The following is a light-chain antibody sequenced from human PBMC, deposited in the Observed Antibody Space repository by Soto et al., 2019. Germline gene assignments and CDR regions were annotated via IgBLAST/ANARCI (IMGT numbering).Light chain of an antibody. V-gene: IGLV2-14*01. CDR1: RSDVGAYNY. Sequence: QSALTQPASVSGSPGQAITISCTGTRSDVGAYNYVSWYQRHPGKAPKLLIYEVISRPSGVSNRFSGSKSGITASLTISGLQAEDEADYFCSSYTSTDTLYVFGSGTKLTVL. CDR2: EVI. CDR3: SSYTSTDTLYV. J-gene: IGLJ1*01.